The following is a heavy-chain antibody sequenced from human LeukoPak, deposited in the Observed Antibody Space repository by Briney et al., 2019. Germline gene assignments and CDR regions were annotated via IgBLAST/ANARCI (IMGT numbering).Heavy chain of an antibody. CDR3: ARSIEDSRSAFDI. V-gene: IGHV4-39*01. J-gene: IGHJ3*02. CDR2: IYYSGST. Sequence: PSETLSLTCTVSGGSISSSSYYWGWIRQPPGKGLEWIGSIYYSGSTYYNPSLKSRVTISVDTSKNQFSLKLSSVTAADTAVYYCARSIEDSRSAFDIWGQGTMVTVSS. CDR1: GGSISSSSYY. D-gene: IGHD2-15*01.